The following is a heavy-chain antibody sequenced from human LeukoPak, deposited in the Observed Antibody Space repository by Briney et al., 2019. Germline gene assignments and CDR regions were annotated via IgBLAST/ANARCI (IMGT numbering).Heavy chain of an antibody. Sequence: WGSVRLSCAASGFTLSRYWMSWVRQAPGKGLEWVANINQDGSEKNYVDSVKGRFTISRDNAKNSLYLQMNSLRAEDTAVYYCARAYQTDYWGQGTLVTVSS. J-gene: IGHJ4*02. CDR2: INQDGSEK. CDR1: GFTLSRYW. V-gene: IGHV3-7*05. D-gene: IGHD2-2*01. CDR3: ARAYQTDY.